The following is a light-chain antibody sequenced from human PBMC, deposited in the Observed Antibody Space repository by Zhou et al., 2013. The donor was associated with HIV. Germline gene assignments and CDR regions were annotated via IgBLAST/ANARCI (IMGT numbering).Light chain of an antibody. Sequence: DVVMTQSPLSLPVTLGQPAAISCRSSQSLLYSDGNTYLNWFHQRPGQSPRRLIYKVSKRDSGVPDRFSGSGSGTDFTLRISRVEAEDVATYYCMQGSHSWTFGQGTKVEI. V-gene: IGKV2-30*01. CDR3: MQGSHSWT. CDR2: KVS. CDR1: QSLLYSDGNTY. J-gene: IGKJ1*01.